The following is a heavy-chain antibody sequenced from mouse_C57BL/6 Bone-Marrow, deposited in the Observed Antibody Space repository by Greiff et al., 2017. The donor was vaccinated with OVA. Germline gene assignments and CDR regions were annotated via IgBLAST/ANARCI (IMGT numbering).Heavy chain of an antibody. D-gene: IGHD1-1*01. Sequence: EVQLVESGGDLVKPGGSLKLPCAASGFTFSSYGMSWVRQTPDKRLEWVATISSGGSYTYYPDSVKGRFTISRDNAKNSLYLQMSSLKSEDTAMYYCARQEFYYGSSPFAYWGQGTLVTVSA. CDR1: GFTFSSYG. J-gene: IGHJ3*01. CDR3: ARQEFYYGSSPFAY. V-gene: IGHV5-6*01. CDR2: ISSGGSYT.